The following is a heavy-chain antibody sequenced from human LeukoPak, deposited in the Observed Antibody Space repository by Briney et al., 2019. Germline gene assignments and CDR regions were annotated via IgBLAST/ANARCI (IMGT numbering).Heavy chain of an antibody. Sequence: GGSLRLSCAASGFTFSSYAMSWVRQAPGKGLEWVSAISGSGGSTYYADSVKGRFTISRDNSKNTLYLQMNSLRAEDTAVYYCAGPPYGANSRGYYYYMDVWGKGTTVTVSS. CDR2: ISGSGGST. V-gene: IGHV3-23*01. CDR3: AGPPYGANSRGYYYYMDV. CDR1: GFTFSSYA. D-gene: IGHD4-17*01. J-gene: IGHJ6*03.